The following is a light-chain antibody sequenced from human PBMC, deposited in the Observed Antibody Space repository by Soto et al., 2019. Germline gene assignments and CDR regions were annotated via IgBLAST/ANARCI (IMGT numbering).Light chain of an antibody. CDR2: DVS. V-gene: IGLV2-14*03. CDR1: SSDVGGYNY. Sequence: QSALTQPASVSGSPGQSITISCTGTSSDVGGYNYVSWYQQHPGKAPKLMIYDVSNRPSGVSDRFSGTKSGNMASLTISGLQADDEADFYCISYTSSNTSVVFGGGTKLTVL. CDR3: ISYTSSNTSVV. J-gene: IGLJ2*01.